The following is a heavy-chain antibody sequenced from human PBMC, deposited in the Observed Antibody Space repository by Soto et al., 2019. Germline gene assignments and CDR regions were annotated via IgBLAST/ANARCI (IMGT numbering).Heavy chain of an antibody. CDR1: GGTFSSYA. J-gene: IGHJ5*02. V-gene: IGHV1-69*13. D-gene: IGHD6-13*01. Sequence: SVKVSCKASGGTFSSYAISWVRQAPGQGLEWMGGIIPIFGTANYAQKFQGRVTITADESTSTAYMELSSLRSEDTAVYYCAREDIAAIPTRVGWFDHWGQGTLVTVSS. CDR2: IIPIFGTA. CDR3: AREDIAAIPTRVGWFDH.